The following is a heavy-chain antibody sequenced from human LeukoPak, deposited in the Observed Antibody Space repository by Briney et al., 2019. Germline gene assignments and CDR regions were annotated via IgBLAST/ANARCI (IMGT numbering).Heavy chain of an antibody. CDR2: INPNSGGT. D-gene: IGHD3-3*01. Sequence: GASVKVSFKASGYTFTVYYMHWVRQAPGQGLELMGWINPNSGGTDYSQKFQGRVTMTRDTSISTAYMELSRLRSDDTAVSYCAREYDFWRAFDYWGQGTLVTVSS. J-gene: IGHJ4*02. CDR1: GYTFTVYY. CDR3: AREYDFWRAFDY. V-gene: IGHV1-2*02.